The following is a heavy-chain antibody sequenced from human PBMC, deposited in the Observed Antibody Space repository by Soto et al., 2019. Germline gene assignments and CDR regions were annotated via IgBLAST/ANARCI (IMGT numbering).Heavy chain of an antibody. Sequence: PGGSLRLSCTASGFTFGDYAMSWVRQAPGKGLEWVGFIRSKAYGGTTEYAASVKGRFTISRDDSKSIAYLQMNSLKTEDTAVYYCTTEWEHWGKYYYGMDVWGQGTTVTVSS. D-gene: IGHD1-26*01. CDR3: TTEWEHWGKYYYGMDV. CDR1: GFTFGDYA. CDR2: IRSKAYGGTT. V-gene: IGHV3-49*04. J-gene: IGHJ6*02.